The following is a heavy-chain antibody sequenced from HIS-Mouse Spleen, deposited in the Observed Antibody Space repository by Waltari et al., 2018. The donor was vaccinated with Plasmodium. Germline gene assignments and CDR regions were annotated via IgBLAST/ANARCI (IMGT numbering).Heavy chain of an antibody. Sequence: QVQLVESGGGVVQPGRSLRLSCAASGFPFRSYGMQWVRQAPGKGLEWVAVISYDGSNKDYAESVKGRFTISRDNSKNTRYLQMNSLRAEDTAVYDCAKDRRSSSWYVDYWGQGTLVTVSS. J-gene: IGHJ4*02. CDR1: GFPFRSYG. D-gene: IGHD6-13*01. CDR3: AKDRRSSSWYVDY. CDR2: ISYDGSNK. V-gene: IGHV3-30*18.